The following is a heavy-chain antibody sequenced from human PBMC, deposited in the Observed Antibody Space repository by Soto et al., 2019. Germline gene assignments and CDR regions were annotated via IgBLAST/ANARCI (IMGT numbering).Heavy chain of an antibody. CDR1: GFTFGNYA. J-gene: IGHJ4*02. D-gene: IGHD3-10*01. V-gene: IGHV3-23*01. CDR3: ARGPGATLYYFDY. Sequence: GGCLRLSCAASGFTFGNYAMTWVRQAPGKGLEWVSSMSGSGASTYYADSVKGRFTISRDNSKNTLYLQMNSLRADDTAVYYCARGPGATLYYFDYWGQGTLVTVSS. CDR2: MSGSGAST.